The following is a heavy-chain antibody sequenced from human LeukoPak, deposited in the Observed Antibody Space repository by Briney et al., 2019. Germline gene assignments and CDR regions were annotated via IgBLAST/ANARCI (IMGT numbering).Heavy chain of an antibody. V-gene: IGHV3-48*01. Sequence: GESLKISCAASGFTFSSYSMNWVRQAPGKGLEWVSYISSSGGTIYYADSVKGRFTISRDNAENSLYLQMNSLRAEDTAVYYCARTNSGWCFDYWGQGTLVTVSS. CDR1: GFTFSSYS. CDR2: ISSSGGTI. J-gene: IGHJ4*02. D-gene: IGHD6-19*01. CDR3: ARTNSGWCFDY.